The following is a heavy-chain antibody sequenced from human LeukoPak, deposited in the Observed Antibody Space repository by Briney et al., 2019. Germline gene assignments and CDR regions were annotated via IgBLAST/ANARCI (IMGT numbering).Heavy chain of an antibody. D-gene: IGHD3-22*01. J-gene: IGHJ5*02. CDR1: GFTFSSYA. CDR2: ISGSGVST. V-gene: IGHV3-23*01. Sequence: GGSLRLSCAASGFTFSSYAMSWVRQAPGKGLEWVSAISGSGVSTYYADSVTGRFTISRDNSKNTLYLQMNSLRAEDTAVYYCAKDPYYYDSSGYPNWFDPWGQGTLVTVSS. CDR3: AKDPYYYDSSGYPNWFDP.